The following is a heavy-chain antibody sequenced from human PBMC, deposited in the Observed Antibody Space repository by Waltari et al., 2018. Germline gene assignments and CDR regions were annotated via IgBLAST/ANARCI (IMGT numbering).Heavy chain of an antibody. CDR2: SSVYNGNT. CDR1: GYTFTSYG. D-gene: IGHD6-19*01. Sequence: QVQLVQSGAEVTKPGASVNVSCKASGYTFTSYGLSWVRQAPGQGLEWMGWSSVYNGNTNYAQKLQGRVTKTTDTSTSTAYMELRSLRSDDTAVYYCARDGRYSSGWFDAFDIWGQGTMVTVSS. J-gene: IGHJ3*02. V-gene: IGHV1-18*01. CDR3: ARDGRYSSGWFDAFDI.